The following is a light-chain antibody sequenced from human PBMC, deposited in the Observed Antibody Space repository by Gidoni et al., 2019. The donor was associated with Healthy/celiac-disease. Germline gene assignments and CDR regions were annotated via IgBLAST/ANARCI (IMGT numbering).Light chain of an antibody. CDR3: QQYNNWPPTLT. J-gene: IGKJ1*01. CDR1: QSVSSK. V-gene: IGKV3-15*01. CDR2: GAS. Sequence: VMTQSQATLSASPGERATLACRASQSVSSKLAWYQQRPGQAPRRLNYGASTMATGIPARVSGSGSETEFTLTISGLRSEEFAGCYCQQYNNWPPTLTFGEGTKVEIK.